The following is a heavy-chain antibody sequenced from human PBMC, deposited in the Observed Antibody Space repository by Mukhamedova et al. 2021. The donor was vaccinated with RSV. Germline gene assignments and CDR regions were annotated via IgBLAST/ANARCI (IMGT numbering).Heavy chain of an antibody. Sequence: GWVSAISGSSGSTYYADSVKGRFTISRDNSKNTLYLQMNSLRAEDTAVYYCATTRWRGSGWYSGDCWGQGTLVTVSS. D-gene: IGHD6-19*01. J-gene: IGHJ4*02. V-gene: IGHV3-23*01. CDR3: ATTRWRGSGWYSGDC. CDR2: ISGSSGST.